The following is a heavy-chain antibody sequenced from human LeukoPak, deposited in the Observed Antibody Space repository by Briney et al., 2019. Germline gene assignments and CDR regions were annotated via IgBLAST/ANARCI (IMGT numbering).Heavy chain of an antibody. CDR1: GFTFSSYG. J-gene: IGHJ4*02. CDR2: ISYDGSNK. CDR3: AKARLGELTSYFDY. V-gene: IGHV3-30*18. D-gene: IGHD3-16*01. Sequence: GGPLRLSCAASGFTFSSYGMHWVRQAPGKGLEWVAVISYDGSNKYYADSVKGRFTISRDNSKNTLYLQMNSLRAEDTAVYYCAKARLGELTSYFDYWGQGTLVTVSS.